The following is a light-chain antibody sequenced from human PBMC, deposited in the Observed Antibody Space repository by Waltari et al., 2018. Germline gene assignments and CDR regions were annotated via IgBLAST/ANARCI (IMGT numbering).Light chain of an antibody. V-gene: IGKV1D-12*01. CDR3: QQANSFPPT. CDR1: QNVARW. Sequence: DIQMTQSPSSVSASVGDRVTITCRASQNVARWLAWYQQKPGKAPNLLIYAASSLHSGVPSRFSGSGSGTDFTLTISSLQPDDFATYYCQQANSFPPTFGLGTTVDIK. J-gene: IGKJ3*01. CDR2: AAS.